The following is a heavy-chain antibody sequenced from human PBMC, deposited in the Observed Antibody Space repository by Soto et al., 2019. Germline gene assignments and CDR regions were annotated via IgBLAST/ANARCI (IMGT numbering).Heavy chain of an antibody. D-gene: IGHD6-6*01. V-gene: IGHV4-34*01. CDR2: INHSGST. J-gene: IGHJ4*02. CDR1: GGSFSGYY. CDR3: ASYSSSSGGLDY. Sequence: ASETLSLTCAVYGGSFSGYYWSWIRQPPGKGLEWIGEINHSGSTNYNPSLKSRVTISVDTSKDQFSLKLSSVTAADTAVYYCASYSSSSGGLDYWGQGTLVTVSS.